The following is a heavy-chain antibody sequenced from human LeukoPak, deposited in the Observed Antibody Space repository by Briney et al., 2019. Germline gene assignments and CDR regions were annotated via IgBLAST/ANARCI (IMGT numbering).Heavy chain of an antibody. CDR1: GGSISNYY. CDR3: ARHSMVATSHFDF. CDR2: IYSSGST. J-gene: IGHJ4*02. V-gene: IGHV4-59*08. D-gene: IGHD5-12*01. Sequence: PSETLSLTCSVSGGSISNYYWSWIRQPPGKQPAWIGYIYSSGSTNYNPSLKSRVTISVDTSKNQFSLRLTSVTAADTAVYYCARHSMVATSHFDFWGQGTLVTVSS.